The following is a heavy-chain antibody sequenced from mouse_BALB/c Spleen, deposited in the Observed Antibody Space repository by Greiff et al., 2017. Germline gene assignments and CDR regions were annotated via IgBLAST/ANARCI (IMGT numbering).Heavy chain of an antibody. CDR2: ISSGGSYT. J-gene: IGHJ4*01. CDR3: TRDLDYYAMDY. CDR1: GFTFSSYT. Sequence: EVQVVESGGGLVKPGGSLKLSCAASGFTFSSYTMSWVRQTPEKRLEWVATISSGGSYTYYPDSVKGRFTISRDNAKNTLYLQMSSLKSEDTAMYYCTRDLDYYAMDYWGQGTSVTVSS. V-gene: IGHV5-6-4*01.